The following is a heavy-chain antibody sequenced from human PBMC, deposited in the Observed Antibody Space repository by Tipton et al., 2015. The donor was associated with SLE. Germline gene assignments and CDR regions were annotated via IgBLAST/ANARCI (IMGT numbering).Heavy chain of an antibody. CDR2: IKQDGSEK. Sequence: GSLRLSCAASGFTFSSYWMSWVRQAPGKGLEWVANIKQDGSEKYYVDSVKGRFTISRDNAKNSLYLQMNSLGAEDTAVYYCARDGASYSSPRFSNFDYWGQGTLVTVSS. V-gene: IGHV3-7*01. CDR1: GFTFSSYW. CDR3: ARDGASYSSPRFSNFDY. D-gene: IGHD6-13*01. J-gene: IGHJ4*02.